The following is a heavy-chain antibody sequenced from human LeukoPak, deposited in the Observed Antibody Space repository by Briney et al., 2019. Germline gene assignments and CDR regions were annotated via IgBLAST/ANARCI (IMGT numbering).Heavy chain of an antibody. V-gene: IGHV3-72*01. Sequence: GSLRLSCAASGFTFSDHYMDWVRQAPGKGLEWVGRSRNKANSYTTEYAASVKGRFTISRDDSKNSLYLQMNSLKTEDTAVYYCARGSSYYYDTSGYYFDYWGQGTLVTVSS. CDR2: SRNKANSYTT. CDR1: GFTFSDHY. D-gene: IGHD3-22*01. J-gene: IGHJ4*02. CDR3: ARGSSYYYDTSGYYFDY.